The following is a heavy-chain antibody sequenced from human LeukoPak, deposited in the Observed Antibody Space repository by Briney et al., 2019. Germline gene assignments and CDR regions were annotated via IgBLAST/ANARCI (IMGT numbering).Heavy chain of an antibody. CDR1: GFTFSSYE. D-gene: IGHD3-22*01. CDR2: ISSSGSTI. CDR3: ARGGVSHSSDYAFDI. Sequence: PGGSLRLSCAASGFTFSSYEMNWVRQAPGKGLEWVSYISSSGSTIYYADSVKGRFTISRDNAKNSLYLQMNSLRAEDTAVYYCARGGVSHSSDYAFDIWGQGTMVTVSS. J-gene: IGHJ3*02. V-gene: IGHV3-48*03.